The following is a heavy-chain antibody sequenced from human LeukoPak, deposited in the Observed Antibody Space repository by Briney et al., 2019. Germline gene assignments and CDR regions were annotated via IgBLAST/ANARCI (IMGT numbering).Heavy chain of an antibody. CDR2: IIPIFGTA. CDR1: GGTFSSYA. V-gene: IGHV1-69*05. Sequence: ASVKVSCKASGGTFSSYAISWVRQAPGQGLEWMGGIIPIFGTANYAQKFQGRVTITTDESTSTAYMELSSLRSEDTAVYYCARGGIAAAGRFDYWGQGTLVTVSS. CDR3: ARGGIAAAGRFDY. J-gene: IGHJ4*02. D-gene: IGHD6-13*01.